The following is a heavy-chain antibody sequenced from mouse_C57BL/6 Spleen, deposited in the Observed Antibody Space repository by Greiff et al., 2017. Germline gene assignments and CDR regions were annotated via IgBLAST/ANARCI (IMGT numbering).Heavy chain of an antibody. CDR2: IYPGDGDT. J-gene: IGHJ4*01. CDR3: AMGYYAMDY. Sequence: QVQLQQSGPELVKPGASVKISCKASGYAFSSSWMNWVKQRPGKGLEWIGRIYPGDGDTNYNGKFKGKATLTADKSSSTAYMQLSSLTSEDSAVYFCAMGYYAMDYWGQGTSVTVSS. V-gene: IGHV1-82*01. CDR1: GYAFSSSW.